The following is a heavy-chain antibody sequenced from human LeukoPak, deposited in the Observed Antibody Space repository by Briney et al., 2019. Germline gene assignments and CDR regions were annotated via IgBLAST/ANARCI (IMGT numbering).Heavy chain of an antibody. V-gene: IGHV4-34*01. D-gene: IGHD2-15*01. Sequence: SETLSLTCAVYGGSFSGYDWSWIRQPPGKGLEWIGEINHSGSTNYNPSLKSRVTISVDTSKNQFSLKLSSVTAADTAVYYCAGGYCSGGSCYRYWGQGTLVTVSS. CDR3: AGGYCSGGSCYRY. CDR1: GGSFSGYD. CDR2: INHSGST. J-gene: IGHJ4*02.